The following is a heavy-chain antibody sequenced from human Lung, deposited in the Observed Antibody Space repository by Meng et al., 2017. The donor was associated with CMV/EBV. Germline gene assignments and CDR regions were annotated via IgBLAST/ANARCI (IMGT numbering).Heavy chain of an antibody. CDR3: ARDDYGSGSYYNGAWFDP. D-gene: IGHD3-10*01. CDR2: ISSSSSYI. CDR1: GFTFSSYS. Sequence: GGSLRLSCAASGFTFSSYSMNWVRQAPGKGLEWVSSISSSSSYIYYADSVKGRFTISRDNAKNSLYLQMNSLRAEDTAVYYCARDDYGSGSYYNGAWFDPWGQGTXVTVSS. J-gene: IGHJ5*02. V-gene: IGHV3-21*01.